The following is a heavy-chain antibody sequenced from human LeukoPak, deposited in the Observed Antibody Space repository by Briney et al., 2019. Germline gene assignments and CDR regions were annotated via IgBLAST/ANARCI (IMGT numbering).Heavy chain of an antibody. CDR1: AYTLGTYY. D-gene: IGHD5-24*01. J-gene: IGHJ6*02. Sequence: ASVKVSCKPSAYTLGTYYIHWLRQAPGQGLEWMGIINPSGSTSYAQKFLGRVTMTRDTPTSTVYMELSTLRSEDTAVYYCARSTDGYNGNYYSDWGQGTTVTVSS. CDR3: ARSTDGYNGNYYSD. CDR2: INPSGST. V-gene: IGHV1-46*01.